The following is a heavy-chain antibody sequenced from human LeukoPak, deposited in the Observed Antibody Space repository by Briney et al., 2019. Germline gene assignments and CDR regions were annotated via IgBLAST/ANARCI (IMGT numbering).Heavy chain of an antibody. Sequence: PGGSLRLSCAASGFTFSTYEMNWVRQAPGKGLEWVSYISSTGSNIYYADSVKGRFTISRDNAKNSLYLLMNGLRTEDTAVYYCAATYYYDGSGDYWGQGTLVTVSS. J-gene: IGHJ4*02. V-gene: IGHV3-48*03. CDR1: GFTFSTYE. D-gene: IGHD3-22*01. CDR2: ISSTGSNI. CDR3: AATYYYDGSGDY.